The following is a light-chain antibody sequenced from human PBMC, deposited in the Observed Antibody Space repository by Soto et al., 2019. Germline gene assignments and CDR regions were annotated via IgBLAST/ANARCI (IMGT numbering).Light chain of an antibody. CDR3: MQALQTPYT. J-gene: IGKJ2*01. CDR1: QRLLHSNGYHY. CDR2: LGS. Sequence: EIVMTQSPASLPVTPGEPASISCRSSQRLLHSNGYHYLDWYLQKPGQSPQLLIYLGSYRSSGVPDRVSGSGAGPDCTLEISRVEAEDVGVYYCMQALQTPYTFGQGTKLEIK. V-gene: IGKV2-28*01.